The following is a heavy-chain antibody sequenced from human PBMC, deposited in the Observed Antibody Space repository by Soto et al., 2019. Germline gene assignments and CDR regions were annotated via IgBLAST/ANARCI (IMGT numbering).Heavy chain of an antibody. J-gene: IGHJ4*02. V-gene: IGHV3-33*01. CDR1: GFTFGRYG. CDR2: IVRDGEQK. CDR3: ARDDDFKNNGLDY. Sequence: QVPLVESGGGVVQPGRPLRLSCAASGFTFGRYGMHWVRQAPGKGLEWVGGIVRDGEQKQYADSVRGRFTISRDNSKTTLYLEMTSVTVVDSSVYYCARDDDFKNNGLDYWGQGTLVTVSS. D-gene: IGHD1-1*01.